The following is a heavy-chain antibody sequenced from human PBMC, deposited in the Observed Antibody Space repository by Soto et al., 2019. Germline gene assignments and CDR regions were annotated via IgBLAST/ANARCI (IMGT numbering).Heavy chain of an antibody. CDR1: GGTFSSYA. CDR2: IIPIFGTA. Sequence: GASVKVSCKASGGTFSSYAISWVRQAPGQGLEWMGGIIPIFGTANYAQKFQGRVTITADKSTSTAYMELSCLRSEDTAVYYCARGILVVGRSWFDPWGQGTLVTVSS. D-gene: IGHD2-15*01. J-gene: IGHJ5*02. CDR3: ARGILVVGRSWFDP. V-gene: IGHV1-69*06.